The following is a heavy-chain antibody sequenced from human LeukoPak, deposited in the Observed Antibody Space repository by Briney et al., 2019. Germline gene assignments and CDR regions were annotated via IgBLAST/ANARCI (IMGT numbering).Heavy chain of an antibody. CDR2: INPNSGGT. CDR1: GYTFTGYY. CDR3: AREVKHSYGFSTVNYFDY. V-gene: IGHV1-2*02. Sequence: ASVKVSCKASGYTFTGYYMHWVRQAPGQGLEWMGWINPNSGGTNYAQKFQGRVTMTRDTSISTAYMELSRLRSDDTAVYYCAREVKHSYGFSTVNYFDYWGQGTLVTVSS. J-gene: IGHJ4*02. D-gene: IGHD5-18*01.